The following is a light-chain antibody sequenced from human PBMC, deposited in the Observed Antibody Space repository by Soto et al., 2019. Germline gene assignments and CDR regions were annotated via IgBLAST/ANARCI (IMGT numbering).Light chain of an antibody. V-gene: IGLV2-11*01. J-gene: IGLJ3*02. CDR2: DVS. CDR1: SSDVGAYHY. Sequence: QSVLTQPRSVSGSPGQSVTISGTGTSSDVGAYHYVSWYQQHPGKAPKFMIYDVSKRPSGVPDRFSGSKSGNTASLTISGLQAEDEADYYCCSYAGSYTWVFGGGTKLTVL. CDR3: CSYAGSYTWV.